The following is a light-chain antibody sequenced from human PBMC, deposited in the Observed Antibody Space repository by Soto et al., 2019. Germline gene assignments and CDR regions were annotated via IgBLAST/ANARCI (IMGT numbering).Light chain of an antibody. CDR1: SSDVDDYNY. CDR2: EVN. CDR3: SSSAGSNNLGV. Sequence: QSVLTQPPSASGSPGQSVTISCTRTSSDVDDYNYVSWYQQHPGKAPKLIIYEVNVRPSGVPDRFSGSKSGNTASLTVSGLQAEDEADYYCSSSAGSNNLGVFGGGTKLTVL. J-gene: IGLJ2*01. V-gene: IGLV2-8*01.